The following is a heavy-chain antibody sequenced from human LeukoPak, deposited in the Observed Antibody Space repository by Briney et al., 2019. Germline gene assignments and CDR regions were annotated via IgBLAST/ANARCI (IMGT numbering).Heavy chain of an antibody. CDR3: AKAVRSMVTGGGYFDS. V-gene: IGHV3-23*01. CDR2: LSGGGDSR. J-gene: IGHJ4*02. Sequence: AGESLRLSCAASGFAFSNYAMSWVRQAPGKGLEWVSSLSGGGDSRYYAHSVMGRFTISRDNSKNTLYLQMNSLRAEDTAVYYCAKAVRSMVTGGGYFDSWGQGTLVTVSS. D-gene: IGHD3-10*01. CDR1: GFAFSNYA.